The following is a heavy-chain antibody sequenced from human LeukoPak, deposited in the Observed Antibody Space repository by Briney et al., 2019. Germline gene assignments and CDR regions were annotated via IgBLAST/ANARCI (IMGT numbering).Heavy chain of an antibody. V-gene: IGHV1-2*06. CDR2: INPNNGGT. D-gene: IGHD6-19*01. Sequence: ASVKVSCKASGYTFSCYYIHWVRQAAGEGREWMGRINPNNGGTNDAQKFKGRVTVTRDTSITTAYMALSGLRSDHTAVYYCARGDGSGWYRFHYWRQGTLVTVSS. CDR3: ARGDGSGWYRFHY. J-gene: IGHJ4*02. CDR1: GYTFSCYY.